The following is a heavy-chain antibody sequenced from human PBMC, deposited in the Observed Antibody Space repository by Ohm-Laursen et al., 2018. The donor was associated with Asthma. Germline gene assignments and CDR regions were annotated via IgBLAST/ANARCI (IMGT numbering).Heavy chain of an antibody. CDR1: GGSISSGGYY. V-gene: IGHV4-31*03. D-gene: IGHD3-9*01. CDR3: ARVARYFDWLLEPSYLDY. Sequence: SQTLSLTCTVSGGSISSGGYYWSWIRQHPGKGLEWFGYIYYCGSTYYSPSLKSRVTISLDTSKNQFSLKLSSVTAADTAVYYCARVARYFDWLLEPSYLDYWGQGTLVTVSS. CDR2: IYYCGST. J-gene: IGHJ4*02.